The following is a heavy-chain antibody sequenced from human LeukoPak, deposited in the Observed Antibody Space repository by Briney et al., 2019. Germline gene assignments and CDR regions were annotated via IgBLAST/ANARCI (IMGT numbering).Heavy chain of an antibody. CDR1: GFTFSSFA. CDR3: VKDLRSDFMGVLSRYLSY. J-gene: IGHJ4*02. D-gene: IGHD2/OR15-2a*01. Sequence: GGSLRLSCSASGFTFSSFAMHWVRQAPGKGLEYVAAISRNGGSTYYADSVKGRFTISRDNSKNTLYLQMSSLRAEDAAVYLCVKDLRSDFMGVLSRYLSYWGQGTLVTVSS. V-gene: IGHV3-64D*09. CDR2: ISRNGGST.